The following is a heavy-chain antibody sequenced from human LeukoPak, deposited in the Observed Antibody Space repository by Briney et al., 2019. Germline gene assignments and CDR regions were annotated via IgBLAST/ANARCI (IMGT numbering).Heavy chain of an antibody. D-gene: IGHD3-22*01. J-gene: IGHJ4*02. V-gene: IGHV3-21*01. CDR3: ARDFYDTSGYYYDY. CDR2: ISGSSSSYI. Sequence: GGSLRLSCAASGFTYSRYSMNWVRQAPGKGLEWVSSISGSSSSYIYYADSLKGRFTISRDNAKNSLYLQMNSLRAEDTAVYYCARDFYDTSGYYYDYWGQGTLVTVSS. CDR1: GFTYSRYS.